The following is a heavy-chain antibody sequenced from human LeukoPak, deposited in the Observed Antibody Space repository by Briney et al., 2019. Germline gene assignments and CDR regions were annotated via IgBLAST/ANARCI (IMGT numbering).Heavy chain of an antibody. CDR3: AKDVYSGYEPYYFDY. Sequence: GGSLRLSCAASGFTFSSYGMHWVRQAPGKGLEWVAFIRYDESNKDYADSVKGRFAISRDNSKNTLYLQMNSLRAEDTAVYYCAKDVYSGYEPYYFDYWGQGTLVTVSS. V-gene: IGHV3-30*02. CDR1: GFTFSSYG. J-gene: IGHJ4*02. D-gene: IGHD5-12*01. CDR2: IRYDESNK.